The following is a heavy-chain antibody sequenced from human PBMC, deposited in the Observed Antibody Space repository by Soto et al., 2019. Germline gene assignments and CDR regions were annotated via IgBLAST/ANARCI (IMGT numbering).Heavy chain of an antibody. J-gene: IGHJ4*02. D-gene: IGHD2-15*01. V-gene: IGHV4-34*01. Sequence: QVQLQQWGAGLLKPSETLSLTCAVYGGSFSGYYWSWIRQPPGKGLEWIGEINHSGSTNYNPSLKSRVTISVDTSKNQFSLKLSSVTAAATAVYYCARRREVDRYCSGGSCYSPFDYWGQGTLVTVSS. CDR1: GGSFSGYY. CDR2: INHSGST. CDR3: ARRREVDRYCSGGSCYSPFDY.